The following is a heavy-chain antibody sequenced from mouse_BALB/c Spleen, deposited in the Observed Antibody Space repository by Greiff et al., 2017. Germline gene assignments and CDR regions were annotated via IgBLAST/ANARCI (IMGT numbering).Heavy chain of an antibody. Sequence: EVKLMESGPSLVKPSQTLSLTCSVTGDSITSGYWNWIRKFPGNKLEYMGYISYSGSTYYNPSIKRRISITRDTSKNQYYLQLNSVTTEDTATYYCARSPHLTTVVATKYFDVWGAGTTVTVSS. CDR1: GDSITSGY. V-gene: IGHV3-8*02. CDR2: ISYSGST. CDR3: ARSPHLTTVVATKYFDV. D-gene: IGHD1-1*01. J-gene: IGHJ1*01.